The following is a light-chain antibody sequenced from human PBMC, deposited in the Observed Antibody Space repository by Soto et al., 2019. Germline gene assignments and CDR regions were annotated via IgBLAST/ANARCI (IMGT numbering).Light chain of an antibody. Sequence: DILLTQSPSFLSASVGDRVTITCRASQGIASYLAWYQQKPGKAPKLLMYAESTLQSGVPSRFSGSGSGTEFTLTISSLQPEDFATYSWQQLNTYPWTFGQGTKVEIK. J-gene: IGKJ1*01. V-gene: IGKV1-9*01. CDR2: AES. CDR3: QQLNTYPWT. CDR1: QGIASY.